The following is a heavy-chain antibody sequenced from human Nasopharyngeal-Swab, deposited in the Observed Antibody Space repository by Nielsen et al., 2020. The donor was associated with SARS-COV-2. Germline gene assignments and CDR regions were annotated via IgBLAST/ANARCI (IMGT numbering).Heavy chain of an antibody. CDR1: GYTFTSYD. CDR3: ARHRSGSYKYYFDY. V-gene: IGHV1-8*01. CDR2: MNPNSGNT. D-gene: IGHD1-26*01. J-gene: IGHJ4*02. Sequence: ASVKVSCKASGYTFTSYDINWVRQATGQGLEWMGWMNPNSGNTGYAQKFQGRVTMTRNTSISTAYMELSSLRSEDTAVYYCARHRSGSYKYYFDYWGQGTLVTVSS.